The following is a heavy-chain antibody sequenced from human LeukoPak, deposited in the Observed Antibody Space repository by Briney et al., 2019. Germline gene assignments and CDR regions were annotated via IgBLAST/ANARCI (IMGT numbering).Heavy chain of an antibody. Sequence: GGSLRLSCAASGFTLSRHWMHWVRQAPGKGLVWVSVTYTDGSTTFYADSVKGRFTVSRDNAKNSLYLQMNSLRAEDTAVYYCAGDPPRGYSYGYADYWGQGNLVIVSS. J-gene: IGHJ4*02. CDR2: TYTDGSTT. D-gene: IGHD5-18*01. V-gene: IGHV3-74*01. CDR1: GFTLSRHW. CDR3: AGDPPRGYSYGYADY.